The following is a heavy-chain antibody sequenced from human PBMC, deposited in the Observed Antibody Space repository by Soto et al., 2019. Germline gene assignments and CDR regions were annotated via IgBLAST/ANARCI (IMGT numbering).Heavy chain of an antibody. CDR1: GFTFSSYA. V-gene: IGHV3-23*01. J-gene: IGHJ3*02. D-gene: IGHD3-16*01. CDR3: GNGMEGLWELIKAFDI. Sequence: EVQLLESGGGLVQPGGSLRLSCAASGFTFSSYAMSWVRQAPGKGLEWVSAISGSGGSIYYADSVKGRFTISRDNTKNTLYLQMNSPRAENTHVDYCGNGMEGLWELIKAFDIWGHGRMV. CDR2: ISGSGGSI.